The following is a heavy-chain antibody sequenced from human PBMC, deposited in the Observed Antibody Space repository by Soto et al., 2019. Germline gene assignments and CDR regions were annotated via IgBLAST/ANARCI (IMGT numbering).Heavy chain of an antibody. CDR2: IYPGDSDT. CDR1: GYIFTTYW. CDR3: ARSGTYSAYDI. Sequence: GESLKISCKGSGYIFTTYWVAWVRQLPGKGLEWMGVIYPGDSDTKYSPSFQGQVTISVDRSISTAYLLWTSLKASDTAMYYCARSGTYSAYDIWGQGTMVTVSS. J-gene: IGHJ3*02. D-gene: IGHD1-26*01. V-gene: IGHV5-51*01.